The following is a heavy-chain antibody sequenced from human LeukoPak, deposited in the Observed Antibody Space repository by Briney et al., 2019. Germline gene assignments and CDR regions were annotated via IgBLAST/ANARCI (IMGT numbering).Heavy chain of an antibody. J-gene: IGHJ2*01. CDR3: ARKSSRGGFNGYDFWYFDL. CDR1: GGSISSYF. V-gene: IGHV4-59*08. CDR2: ISYSGST. D-gene: IGHD5-12*01. Sequence: SETLSLTCTVSGGSISSYFWSWLRQPPGKRLEWIGYISYSGSTDYNPSLKSRVPLSVDTSTNRLPLKLSSVTAADTAVYYCARKSSRGGFNGYDFWYFDLWGRGTLVTVSS.